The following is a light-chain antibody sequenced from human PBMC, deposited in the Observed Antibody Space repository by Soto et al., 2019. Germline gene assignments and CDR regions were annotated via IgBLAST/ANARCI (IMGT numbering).Light chain of an antibody. CDR2: EVS. V-gene: IGLV2-14*01. CDR1: SSDIGTHNY. Sequence: QSALTQPASVSGSPGPSITISCTGTSSDIGTHNYVSWYQQHPGKAPKVMIYEVSNRPSGVSNRFSGSKSGNTASLTISGLQAEDEADYYCSSYTVTSVTLYVFGTGTQRTVL. CDR3: SSYTVTSVTLYV. J-gene: IGLJ1*01.